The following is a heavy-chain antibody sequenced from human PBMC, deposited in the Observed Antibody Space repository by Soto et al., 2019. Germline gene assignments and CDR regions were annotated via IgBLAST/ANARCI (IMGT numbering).Heavy chain of an antibody. D-gene: IGHD6-13*01. CDR3: ARGYGSIWYTYYFVC. V-gene: IGHV4-59*08. J-gene: IGHJ4*02. CDR2: IYYSGST. Sequence: QVQLQESGPGLVKPSETLSLTCTVSGGSISSYYWGWIRQPPGKGLEWMGYIYYSGSTNYNPSLKSRVTIPGDTTNNQFSQKLKSVTAADTAVYHCARGYGSIWYTYYFVCWGQGALVTVSS. CDR1: GGSISSYY.